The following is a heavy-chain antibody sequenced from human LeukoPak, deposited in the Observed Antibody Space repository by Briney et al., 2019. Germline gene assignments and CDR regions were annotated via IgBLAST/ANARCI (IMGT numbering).Heavy chain of an antibody. V-gene: IGHV1-8*01. CDR1: GYTFTSYD. CDR2: MNPSSGNT. J-gene: IGHJ5*02. Sequence: ASVKVSCKASGYTFTSYDINWVRQATGQGLEWMGGMNPSSGNTGYAQKFKGRVTMTRHTSISTAYLELSSLRSEDTAVYYCARGVYLYGSGSYSRKGFDPWGQGTLVTVSS. D-gene: IGHD3-10*01. CDR3: ARGVYLYGSGSYSRKGFDP.